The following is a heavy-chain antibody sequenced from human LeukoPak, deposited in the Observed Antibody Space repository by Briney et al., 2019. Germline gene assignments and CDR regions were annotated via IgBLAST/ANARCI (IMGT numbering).Heavy chain of an antibody. V-gene: IGHV3-23*01. CDR1: GFTFSSYA. CDR2: ISVSGGTT. D-gene: IGHD3-3*01. Sequence: PGGSLTLSCAASGFTFSSYAMSWVRQAPGKGLEWVSGISVSGGTTYYADSVKGRFTISRDNSKNTLYLQMNSLRAEDTAVYYCAKRGITIFGVVPPGYYYMDVWGKGTTVTVSS. CDR3: AKRGITIFGVVPPGYYYMDV. J-gene: IGHJ6*03.